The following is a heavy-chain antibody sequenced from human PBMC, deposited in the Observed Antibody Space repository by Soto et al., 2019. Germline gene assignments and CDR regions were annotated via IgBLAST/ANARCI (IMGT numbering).Heavy chain of an antibody. V-gene: IGHV4-39*01. Sequence: QLQLQESGPGLVKPSETLSLSCTVSGGSISSRGYYWGWIRQPPGKGLEWIGYIYYSGSTYYNPSFKSRVTISVDTSKNQFSLKLRSVTAADTAVYYCARHGEFCSGGSCSSGDCWGQGTLVTVSS. D-gene: IGHD2-15*01. CDR3: ARHGEFCSGGSCSSGDC. J-gene: IGHJ4*02. CDR1: GGSISSRGYY. CDR2: IYYSGST.